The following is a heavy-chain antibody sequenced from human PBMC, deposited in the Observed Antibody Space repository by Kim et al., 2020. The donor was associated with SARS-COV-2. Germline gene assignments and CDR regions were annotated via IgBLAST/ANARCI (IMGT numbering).Heavy chain of an antibody. CDR1: GGSFSGYY. J-gene: IGHJ6*02. D-gene: IGHD4-4*01. V-gene: IGHV4-34*01. CDR2: INHSGST. Sequence: SETLSLTCAVYGGSFSGYYWSWIRQPPGKGLEWIGEINHSGSTNYNPYLKSRVTISVDTSKNQFSLKLSSVTAADTAVYYCAAVNYYYYGMDVWGQGTTVTVSS. CDR3: AAVNYYYYGMDV.